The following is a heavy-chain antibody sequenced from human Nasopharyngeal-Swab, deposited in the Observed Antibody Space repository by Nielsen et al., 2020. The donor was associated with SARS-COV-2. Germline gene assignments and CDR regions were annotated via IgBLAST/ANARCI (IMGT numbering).Heavy chain of an antibody. D-gene: IGHD6-13*01. CDR3: ARDLSSIWTSGLGV. CDR1: GFTFSAHY. J-gene: IGHJ6*02. Sequence: GGSLRLSCAASGFTFSAHYMDCVRQAPGKGLEWVGRSRNKANSYTTEYAASVKGRFTISRDDSKNSLYLQMSSLRTEDTALYYCARDLSSIWTSGLGVWGQGTTVIVSS. V-gene: IGHV3-72*01. CDR2: SRNKANSYTT.